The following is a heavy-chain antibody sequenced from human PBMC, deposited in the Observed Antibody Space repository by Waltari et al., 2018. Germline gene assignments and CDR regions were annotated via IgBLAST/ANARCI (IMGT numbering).Heavy chain of an antibody. CDR2: IYTSGST. Sequence: QVQLQESGPGLVKPSETLSITCTVSGGSISSYYWRWIRQPAGKGLEWIGRIYTSGSTNYNPSLKSRVTMSVDTSKNQFSLKLSSVTAADTAVYYCAREDCSSTSCYRSLDYWGQGTLVTVSS. J-gene: IGHJ4*02. CDR3: AREDCSSTSCYRSLDY. D-gene: IGHD2-2*01. CDR1: GGSISSYY. V-gene: IGHV4-4*07.